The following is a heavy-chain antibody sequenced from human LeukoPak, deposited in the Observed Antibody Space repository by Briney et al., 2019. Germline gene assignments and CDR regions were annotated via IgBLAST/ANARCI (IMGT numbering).Heavy chain of an antibody. CDR1: GFSFSTYG. Sequence: PGRSLRRSCEASGFSFSTYGMHWVRQAPGKGLEWVALIWFDGSNKHYADSVKGRFTISRDNSKNTMYLQMDSLRAEDTAVYYCARVVSYYGSSYRLLDLWGRGTLVTVSS. J-gene: IGHJ2*01. V-gene: IGHV3-33*01. D-gene: IGHD3-10*01. CDR3: ARVVSYYGSSYRLLDL. CDR2: IWFDGSNK.